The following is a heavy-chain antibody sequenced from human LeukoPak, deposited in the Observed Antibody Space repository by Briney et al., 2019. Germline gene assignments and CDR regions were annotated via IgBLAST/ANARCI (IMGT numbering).Heavy chain of an antibody. J-gene: IGHJ3*01. CDR3: ARDREMATRLHDAFDF. CDR1: GFTVSSND. D-gene: IGHD5-24*01. Sequence: GGSLRLSCAASGFTVSSNDMSWVRQAPGKGLECISVIYSGGSTDYADSVKGRLTISRDNSKNTLYLQMNSLRAEDTAVYYCARDREMATRLHDAFDFWGQGTMVTVSS. V-gene: IGHV3-53*01. CDR2: IYSGGST.